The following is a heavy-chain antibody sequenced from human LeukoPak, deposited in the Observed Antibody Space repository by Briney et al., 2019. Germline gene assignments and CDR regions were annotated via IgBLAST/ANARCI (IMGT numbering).Heavy chain of an antibody. V-gene: IGHV3-53*01. Sequence: PGGSLRLSCAASGFTVTDNYMSWVRQAPGKGLEWVSVIYSGGSTYYADSVRGRFTVSRDNSKNTVYLQMNSLRADDTAVYYCARYRDGFDIWGQGKMVTVSS. D-gene: IGHD3-16*02. CDR3: ARYRDGFDI. CDR1: GFTVTDNY. CDR2: IYSGGST. J-gene: IGHJ3*02.